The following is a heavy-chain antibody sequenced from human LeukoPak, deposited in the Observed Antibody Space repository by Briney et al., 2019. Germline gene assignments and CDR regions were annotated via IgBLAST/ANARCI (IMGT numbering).Heavy chain of an antibody. CDR3: ARGYSGYDWSDFDY. J-gene: IGHJ4*02. Sequence: ASVKVSCKASGYTFTGYYMHWVRQAAGQGLEWMGWINPNSGGTNYAQKFQGWVTMTRDTSISTAYMELSRLRSDDTAVYYCARGYSGYDWSDFDYWGQGTLVTVSS. CDR2: INPNSGGT. V-gene: IGHV1-2*04. D-gene: IGHD5-12*01. CDR1: GYTFTGYY.